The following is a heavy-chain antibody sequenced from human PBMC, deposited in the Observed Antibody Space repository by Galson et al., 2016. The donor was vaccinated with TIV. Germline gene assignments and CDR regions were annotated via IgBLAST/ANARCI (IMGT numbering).Heavy chain of an antibody. CDR3: ARTTPPPVSSNGWNGAFDF. D-gene: IGHD6-19*01. CDR1: GFTFSGYA. CDR2: VTGRSRST. J-gene: IGHJ3*01. V-gene: IGHV3-23*01. Sequence: SLRLSCAASGFTFSGYAMSWVRQAPGKGPEWVSVVTGRSRSTHYADSVRGRFTISRDNSRNTLSLQMNSLRVEDTAVYFCARTTPPPVSSNGWNGAFDFWGQGTIVTVSS.